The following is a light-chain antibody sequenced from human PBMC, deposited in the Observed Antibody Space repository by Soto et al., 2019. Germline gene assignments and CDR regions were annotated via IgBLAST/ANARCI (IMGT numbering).Light chain of an antibody. J-gene: IGLJ3*02. V-gene: IGLV2-14*01. CDR1: SSDVGGYKY. CDR3: TSYTSSSIWV. CDR2: EVS. Sequence: QSVLTQPASVSGSPGQSITISCTGTSSDVGGYKYVSWYQHHPGKAPKLMIYEVSNRPSGVSDRFSASKSGNTASLTISGLQAEDEADYYCTSYTSSSIWVFGGGTKLTVL.